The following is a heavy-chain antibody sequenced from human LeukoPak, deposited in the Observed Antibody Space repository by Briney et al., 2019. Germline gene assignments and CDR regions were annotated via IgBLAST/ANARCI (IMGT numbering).Heavy chain of an antibody. J-gene: IGHJ6*02. V-gene: IGHV4-59*01. CDR1: GGSISTYY. CDR3: AREDPQTTVPEGTDV. CDR2: IYYTGTT. D-gene: IGHD4-17*01. Sequence: PSETLSLTCSVSGGSISTYYWSWIRQLPGKGLEWIGYIYYTGTTNYNPSLRSRVTISVDTSRNQFSLRLSSVTAADTAVYYCAREDPQTTVPEGTDVWGHGTTVIVSS.